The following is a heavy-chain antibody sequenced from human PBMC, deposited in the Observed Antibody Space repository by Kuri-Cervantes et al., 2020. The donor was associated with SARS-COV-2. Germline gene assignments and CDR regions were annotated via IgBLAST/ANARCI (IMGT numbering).Heavy chain of an antibody. CDR2: IYSGGST. V-gene: IGHV3-66*02. Sequence: GGSLRLSCAASGFTFSDYYMSWIRQAPGKGREWVSVIYSGGSTYYADSVKGRFTISRDNSKNTLYLQMNSLRAEDTAVYYCARDLGPSGFDYWGQGTLVTVSS. CDR1: GFTFSDYY. J-gene: IGHJ4*02. CDR3: ARDLGPSGFDY. D-gene: IGHD3-10*01.